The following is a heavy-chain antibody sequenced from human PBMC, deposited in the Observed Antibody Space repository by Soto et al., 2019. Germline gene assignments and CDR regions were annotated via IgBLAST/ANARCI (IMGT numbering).Heavy chain of an antibody. V-gene: IGHV3-15*07. CDR1: GFSFHDAC. CDR3: TADLIGTYYSPYDY. J-gene: IGHJ4*02. CDR2: IKSKTDGETT. D-gene: IGHD3-10*01. Sequence: GGSLRLSCAASGFSFHDACMNWVRQAPGKGLEWVGRIKSKTDGETTDYAAPVKGRFSVSRDDSKNTLYLQMNSLKTEDTAVYYCTADLIGTYYSPYDYWGQGILVTVSS.